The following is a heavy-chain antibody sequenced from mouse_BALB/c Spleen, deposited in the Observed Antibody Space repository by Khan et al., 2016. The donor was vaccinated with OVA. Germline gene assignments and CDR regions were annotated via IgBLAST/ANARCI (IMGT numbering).Heavy chain of an antibody. CDR1: GYTFTSYW. V-gene: IGHV1S22*01. J-gene: IGHJ3*01. CDR3: TRRGYFGKSLFAY. CDR2: IYPGSDSI. D-gene: IGHD2-1*01. Sequence: LQQPGSALVRPGASVKLSCKASGYTFTSYWMHWVKQRHGQGLEWIGNIYPGSDSINYDEKFKSKGTLTVDTSSSTAYIHLSSLPSEDSAVYYCTRRGYFGKSLFAYWGQGTLVTVSA.